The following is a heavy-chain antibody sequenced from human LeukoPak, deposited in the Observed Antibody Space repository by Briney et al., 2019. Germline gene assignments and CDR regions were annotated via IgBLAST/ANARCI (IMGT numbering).Heavy chain of an antibody. J-gene: IGHJ4*02. CDR1: GFTFGDYA. CDR3: TTDEPTVMDY. D-gene: IGHD4-17*01. CDR2: IRSKAYGGTT. Sequence: GGSLRLSCTASGFTFGDYAMSWVRQAPGKGLEWVGFIRSKAYGGTTEYAASVKGRFTISRDDSKSIAYLQMNSLKTEDTAVYYCTTDEPTVMDYWGQGTLVTVSS. V-gene: IGHV3-49*04.